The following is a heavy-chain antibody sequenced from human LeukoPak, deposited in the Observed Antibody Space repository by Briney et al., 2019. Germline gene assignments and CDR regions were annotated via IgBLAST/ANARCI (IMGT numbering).Heavy chain of an antibody. CDR2: IYPGDSDT. Sequence: GESLKISCKGSGYSFTSYWIGWVRQMPGKGLEWMGIIYPGDSDTRYSPSFQGQVSISADKSISTAYLQWSSLKASDTAMYYCARQTYDSSGYYPTFDYWGQGTLVTVSS. CDR1: GYSFTSYW. D-gene: IGHD3-22*01. CDR3: ARQTYDSSGYYPTFDY. J-gene: IGHJ4*02. V-gene: IGHV5-51*01.